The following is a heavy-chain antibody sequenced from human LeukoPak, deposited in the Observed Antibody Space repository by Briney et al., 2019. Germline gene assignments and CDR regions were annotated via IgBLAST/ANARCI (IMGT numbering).Heavy chain of an antibody. D-gene: IGHD6-13*01. Sequence: SETLSLTCAVYGGSFSGYYWSWIRQPPGKGLEWIGEINHSGSTNYNPSLKSRVTISVDTSKNQFSLKLSSVTAADTAVYYCARLSSSWYKYYFDHWGQGTLVTVSS. CDR1: GGSFSGYY. CDR2: INHSGST. V-gene: IGHV4-34*01. J-gene: IGHJ4*02. CDR3: ARLSSSWYKYYFDH.